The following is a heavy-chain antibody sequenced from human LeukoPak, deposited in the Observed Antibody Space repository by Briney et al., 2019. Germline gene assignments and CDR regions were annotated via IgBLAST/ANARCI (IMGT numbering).Heavy chain of an antibody. CDR2: IIPIFGTA. V-gene: IGHV1-69*13. CDR3: ARDVYCGGDCHNYGMDV. CDR1: GGTFSSYA. Sequence: SVKVSCKASGGTFSSYAIGWVRQAPGQGLEWMGGIIPIFGTANYAQKFQGRVTITADESTSTAYMELSSLRSEDTAVYYCARDVYCGGDCHNYGMDVWGQGTTVTVSS. J-gene: IGHJ6*02. D-gene: IGHD2-21*02.